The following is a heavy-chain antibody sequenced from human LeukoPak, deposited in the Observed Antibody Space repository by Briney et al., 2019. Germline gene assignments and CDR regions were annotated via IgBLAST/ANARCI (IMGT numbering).Heavy chain of an antibody. Sequence: GGSLRLSCSASRFTFSSYTMNWVRQAPGKGLEWVSVISGSGDNRHYTDPVKGRFTISRDNSKNTLYLQMNSLRAEDTAVYYCTSLSDAIESFGTRNYWGQGTLVTVSS. CDR3: TSLSDAIESFGTRNY. CDR1: RFTFSSYT. D-gene: IGHD2-8*01. CDR2: ISGSGDNR. V-gene: IGHV3-23*01. J-gene: IGHJ4*02.